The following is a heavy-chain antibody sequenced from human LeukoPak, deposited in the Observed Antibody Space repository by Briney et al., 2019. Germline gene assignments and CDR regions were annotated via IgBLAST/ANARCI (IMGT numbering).Heavy chain of an antibody. Sequence: SQTLSLTCTVSGGSISSGDYYWSWIRQPPGKGLEWIGYIYYSGGTDYNPSLKSRVTISIDTSKNQFSLKLSSVTAADTALYYCARQVVTASYNCFDPWGRGTLVTVSS. J-gene: IGHJ5*02. CDR1: GGSISSGDYY. V-gene: IGHV4-30-4*01. CDR2: IYYSGGT. CDR3: ARQVVTASYNCFDP. D-gene: IGHD2-21*02.